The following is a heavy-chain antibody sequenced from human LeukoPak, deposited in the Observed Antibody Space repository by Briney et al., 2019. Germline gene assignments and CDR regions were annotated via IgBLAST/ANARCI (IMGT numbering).Heavy chain of an antibody. Sequence: GRSLRLSCAASGFTFSSYAMHWVRQAPGKGLEWVAVISYDGSNKYYADSVKGRFTISRDNSKNTLYLQMNSLRAEDTAVYYCARDQSAYDYDFDYWGQGTLVTVSS. D-gene: IGHD3-16*01. V-gene: IGHV3-30*04. CDR3: ARDQSAYDYDFDY. J-gene: IGHJ4*02. CDR1: GFTFSSYA. CDR2: ISYDGSNK.